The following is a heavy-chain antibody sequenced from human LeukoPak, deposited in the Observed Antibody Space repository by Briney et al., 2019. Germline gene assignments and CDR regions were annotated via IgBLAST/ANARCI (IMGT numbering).Heavy chain of an antibody. CDR3: AVIENSGLQSDFDY. CDR1: GGTFSSYA. CDR2: ISAYNGNT. Sequence: ASVKVSCKASGGTFSSYAISWVRQAPGQGLEWMGWISAYNGNTNYAQKLQGRVTMTTDTSTSTAYMELRSLRSDDTAVYYCAVIENSGLQSDFDYWGQGTLVTVSS. J-gene: IGHJ4*02. D-gene: IGHD4-11*01. V-gene: IGHV1-18*01.